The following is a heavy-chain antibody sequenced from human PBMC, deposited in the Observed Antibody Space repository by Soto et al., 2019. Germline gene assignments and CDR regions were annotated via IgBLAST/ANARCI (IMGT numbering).Heavy chain of an antibody. D-gene: IGHD6-13*01. CDR3: AVIAPTGAGGADFYYYGLAV. J-gene: IGHJ6*02. CDR2: IYYSGST. Sequence: QLQLHESGPGVVKPSETLSLTCTVSGGSIRSSPYYWGWIRQSPGKGLEWIGTIYYSGSTYYNPSLKSRVTISVDTSKNHFSLRLSSVTAADTALYYCAVIAPTGAGGADFYYYGLAVWGQGTTVTVSS. V-gene: IGHV4-39*02. CDR1: GGSIRSSPYY.